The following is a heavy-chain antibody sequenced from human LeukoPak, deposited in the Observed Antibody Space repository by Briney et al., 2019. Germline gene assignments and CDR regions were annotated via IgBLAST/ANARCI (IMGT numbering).Heavy chain of an antibody. CDR3: ARGLVVAATHFDY. CDR2: IYHSGST. CDR1: GYSISSGYY. V-gene: IGHV4-38-2*01. Sequence: PSETLSLTCAVSGYSISSGYYWGWIRQPPGKGLEWIGSIYHSGSTYYNPSLKSRVTISVDTSKNQFSLKLSSVTAADTAVYYCARGLVVAATHFDYWGQGTLVTVSS. J-gene: IGHJ4*02. D-gene: IGHD2-15*01.